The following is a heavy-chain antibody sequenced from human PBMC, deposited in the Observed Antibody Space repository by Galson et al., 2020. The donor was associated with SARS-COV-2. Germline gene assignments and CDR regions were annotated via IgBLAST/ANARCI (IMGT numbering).Heavy chain of an antibody. CDR3: ARIDSSGCRGNY. CDR2: TDWDGDK. CDR1: GFSHPHGGVS. Sequence: SGPTLAKLTQTLTLTCTFSGFSHPHGGVSEHWNRQPPGKARQCLARTDWDGDKYYSTSLKTRLTISKDTSKNQVVLTRTDIDPVDTATYYCARIDSSGCRGNYWGQGTPVTVSS. J-gene: IGHJ4*02. V-gene: IGHV2-70*11. D-gene: IGHD6-19*01.